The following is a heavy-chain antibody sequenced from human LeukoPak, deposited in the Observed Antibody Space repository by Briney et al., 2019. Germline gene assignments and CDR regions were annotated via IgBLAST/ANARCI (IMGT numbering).Heavy chain of an antibody. J-gene: IGHJ1*01. CDR2: IIPIIGTA. D-gene: IGHD2-2*01. V-gene: IGHV1-69*06. Sequence: ASVKVSCKASGGTFSSYAISWVRQAPGQGLEWMGGIIPIIGTANYAQKFQGRATITADKSTSTAYMELSSLRSEDTAVYYCAIRLVVPAAHDSFAEYFQHWGQGTLVTVSS. CDR1: GGTFSSYA. CDR3: AIRLVVPAAHDSFAEYFQH.